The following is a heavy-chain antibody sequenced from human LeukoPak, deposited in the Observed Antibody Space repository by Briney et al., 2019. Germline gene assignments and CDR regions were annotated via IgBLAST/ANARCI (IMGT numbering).Heavy chain of an antibody. CDR2: INPNSGGT. CDR1: GYTFTGYY. CDR3: ARELYYYYGMDV. Sequence: GASVKVSCKASGYTFTGYYMNWVRQAPGQGLGWMGWINPNSGGTNYAQKFQGRVTMTRDTSISTAYMELSRLRSDDTAVYYCARELYYYYGMDVWGQGTTVTVSS. V-gene: IGHV1-2*02. J-gene: IGHJ6*02.